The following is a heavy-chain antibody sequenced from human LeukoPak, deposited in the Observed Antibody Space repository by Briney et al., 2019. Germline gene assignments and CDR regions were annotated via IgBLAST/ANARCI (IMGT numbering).Heavy chain of an antibody. Sequence: GGSLRLSCTGSGFTFSSYWMTWVREAPGKGVEWVANIKHEAREKYYVDSVMGRFTISRDNAKNSVFLQMNSLRAEDTALYYCARSAFPADYWGQGILVTVSS. V-gene: IGHV3-7*01. J-gene: IGHJ4*02. D-gene: IGHD2/OR15-2a*01. CDR3: ARSAFPADY. CDR2: IKHEAREK. CDR1: GFTFSSYW.